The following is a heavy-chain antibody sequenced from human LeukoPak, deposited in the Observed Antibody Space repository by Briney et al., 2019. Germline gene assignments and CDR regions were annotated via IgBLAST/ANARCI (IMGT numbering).Heavy chain of an antibody. V-gene: IGHV3-21*01. Sequence: GGSLILSCAASGFAFSSYSMTWVRQAPGKGLEWVSSITSSSTYIYYADSVKGRFTISRDDAKNSLYLQMNSLRVEDTAVYYCARERHTFDPWGQGTLVTVSS. D-gene: IGHD6-25*01. J-gene: IGHJ5*02. CDR3: ARERHTFDP. CDR2: ITSSSTYI. CDR1: GFAFSSYS.